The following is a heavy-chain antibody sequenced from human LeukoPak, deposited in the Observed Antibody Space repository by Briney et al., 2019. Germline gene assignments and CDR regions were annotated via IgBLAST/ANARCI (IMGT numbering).Heavy chain of an antibody. CDR2: IWYDGSNK. J-gene: IGHJ4*02. CDR3: ASSTYDYVWGSYLQFDY. Sequence: GRSLRLSCAASGFTFSSYGVHWVRQAPGKGLEWVAVIWYDGSNKYYADSVKGRFTISRDNSKNTLYLQMNSLRAEDTAVYYCASSTYDYVWGSYLQFDYWGQGTLVTVSS. D-gene: IGHD3-16*02. CDR1: GFTFSSYG. V-gene: IGHV3-33*01.